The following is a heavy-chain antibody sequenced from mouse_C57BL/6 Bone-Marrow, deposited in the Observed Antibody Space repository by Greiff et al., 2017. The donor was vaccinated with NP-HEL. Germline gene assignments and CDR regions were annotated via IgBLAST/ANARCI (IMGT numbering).Heavy chain of an antibody. Sequence: EVQLQQSGAELVRPGASVKLSCTASGFNIKDDYMHWVKQRPEQGLEWIGWIDPENGDTEYASKFQGKATITADTSSNTAYRQLSSLTSEDTAVYYCTPDLLPAYWGQGTLVTVSA. CDR1: GFNIKDDY. V-gene: IGHV14-4*01. CDR2: IDPENGDT. CDR3: TPDLLPAY. J-gene: IGHJ3*01.